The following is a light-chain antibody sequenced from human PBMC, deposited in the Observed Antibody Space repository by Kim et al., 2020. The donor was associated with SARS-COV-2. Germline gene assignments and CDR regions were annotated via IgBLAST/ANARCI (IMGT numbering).Light chain of an antibody. J-gene: IGLJ3*02. V-gene: IGLV2-14*04. Sequence: YNYVSWYQQHPGKAPKLMLYAVSKRPSGVSNRFSGSKSGNTASLTISGLQAEDEADYYCTSYTSSITWVFGGGTQLIVL. CDR3: TSYTSSITWV. CDR1: YNY. CDR2: AVS.